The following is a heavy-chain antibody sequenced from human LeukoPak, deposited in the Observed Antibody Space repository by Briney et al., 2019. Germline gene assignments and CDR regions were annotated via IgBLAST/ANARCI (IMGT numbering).Heavy chain of an antibody. J-gene: IGHJ6*02. V-gene: IGHV3-33*08. D-gene: IGHD3-16*01. CDR3: ARGGGLDV. Sequence: GGSLRLSCAASGFTFSSYGMHWVRQAPGKGLEWVAVIWYDGSNKYYADSVKGRFTISRDNSKNTLYLQMSNLRAEDTAVYFCARGGGLDVWGQGATVTVSS. CDR2: IWYDGSNK. CDR1: GFTFSSYG.